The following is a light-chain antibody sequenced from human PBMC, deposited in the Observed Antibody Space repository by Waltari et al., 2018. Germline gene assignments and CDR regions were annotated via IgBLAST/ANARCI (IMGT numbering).Light chain of an antibody. V-gene: IGKV4-1*01. CDR1: QSVFYRSDNKNY. Sequence: DIVMTQSPASLAVSLGERATLDCTSRQSVFYRSDNKNYLAWYQHKPGQPPKLLFYWASTRESGVPDRFSASGSGTDFTLTINNLQAEYVAFYYCQQYYRSRTFGQGTKVEIK. CDR3: QQYYRSRT. CDR2: WAS. J-gene: IGKJ1*01.